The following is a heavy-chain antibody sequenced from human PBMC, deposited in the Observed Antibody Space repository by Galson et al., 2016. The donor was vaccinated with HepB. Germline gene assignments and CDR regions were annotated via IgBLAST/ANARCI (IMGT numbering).Heavy chain of an antibody. J-gene: IGHJ4*02. D-gene: IGHD5-24*01. CDR1: RFTFSSHA. Sequence: SLRLSCAASRFTFSSHAMHWIRQAPGKGLQWVATIWFDGSNQYYADSVKGRFTISRENSKNTLYLQMSGLRAEDTAIYYCARDRSRDAYNWVDYWGQGTLATVS. V-gene: IGHV3-33*01. CDR3: ARDRSRDAYNWVDY. CDR2: IWFDGSNQ.